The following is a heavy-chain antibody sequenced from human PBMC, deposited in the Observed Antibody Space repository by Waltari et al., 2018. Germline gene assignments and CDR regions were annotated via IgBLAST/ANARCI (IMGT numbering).Heavy chain of an antibody. CDR2: ISYSGNT. Sequence: QVQLQESGPGLVKPSRTLSLTCNVTGGSIDGDNYFWSWVRPPPGKGLEWIGYISYSGNTYYSPSLKSRATISIDTSKNQFSLKLNSVTAADTAIYFCAREVITVADSDAFDIWGQGTVVTVSS. CDR3: AREVITVADSDAFDI. V-gene: IGHV4-30-4*01. J-gene: IGHJ3*02. CDR1: GGSIDGDNYF. D-gene: IGHD6-19*01.